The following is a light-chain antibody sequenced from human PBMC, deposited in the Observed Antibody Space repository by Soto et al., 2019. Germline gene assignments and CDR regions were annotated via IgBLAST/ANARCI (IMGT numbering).Light chain of an antibody. CDR3: QQYNDWPFT. Sequence: EIVMTQSPATLSVSPGERATLSCRASQSVSRNLAWYQQKPGQAPRLLIYGASIRATGIPARFSGSGSGTEFPLTISSLQSEDFAIYFCQQYNDWPFTFGPGTKVDIK. CDR2: GAS. V-gene: IGKV3D-15*01. CDR1: QSVSRN. J-gene: IGKJ3*01.